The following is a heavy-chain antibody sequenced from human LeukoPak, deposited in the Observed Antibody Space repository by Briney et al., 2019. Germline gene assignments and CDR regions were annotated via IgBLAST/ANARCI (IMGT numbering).Heavy chain of an antibody. D-gene: IGHD2-2*01. CDR1: GFSFGAYL. Sequence: GGSLRLSCTASGFSFGAYLISWVRQAPGEGLDLVGFIRGKAYGGTPEYAASVKGRFTISRDDSKSIASLQMNSLKTEDTALYYCTASDHLYCSTTGCHIDYWGQGTLVTVSS. CDR2: IRGKAYGGTP. J-gene: IGHJ4*02. CDR3: TASDHLYCSTTGCHIDY. V-gene: IGHV3-49*04.